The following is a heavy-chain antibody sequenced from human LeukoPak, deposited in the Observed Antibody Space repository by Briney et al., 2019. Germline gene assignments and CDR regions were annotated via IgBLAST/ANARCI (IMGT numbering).Heavy chain of an antibody. CDR1: GGSISSGSYY. CDR3: ARDEERGITMS. V-gene: IGHV4-61*02. CDR2: IYTSGST. J-gene: IGHJ3*01. Sequence: SQTLSLTCTVSGGSISSGSYYWSWIRQPAGKGLEWIGRIYTSGSTNYNPSLKSRVTISVDTSKNQFSLKLSSVTAAATAVYYCARDEERGITMSWGQGTMVTVSS. D-gene: IGHD3-10*02.